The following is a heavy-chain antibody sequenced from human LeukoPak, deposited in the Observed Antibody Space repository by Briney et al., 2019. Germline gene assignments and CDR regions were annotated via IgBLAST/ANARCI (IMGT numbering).Heavy chain of an antibody. CDR3: ARDLGDNYGDYYYYGMDV. J-gene: IGHJ6*02. D-gene: IGHD4-17*01. Sequence: PGGSLRLSCGASGFTVSSNYMSWVRQAPGKGLELVSGIYSGGSTYYADSVKGRFTLSRENSKNTLYLQMNSLRAEDTAVYYCARDLGDNYGDYYYYGMDVWGQGTTVTVSS. CDR1: GFTVSSNY. CDR2: IYSGGST. V-gene: IGHV3-53*01.